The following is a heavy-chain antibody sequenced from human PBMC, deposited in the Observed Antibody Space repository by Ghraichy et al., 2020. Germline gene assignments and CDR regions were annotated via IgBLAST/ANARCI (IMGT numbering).Heavy chain of an antibody. CDR1: GFTFSSYA. D-gene: IGHD1-26*01. CDR3: AKDGGGVVGALYFDY. CDR2: ISGSGGST. J-gene: IGHJ4*02. V-gene: IGHV3-23*01. Sequence: GALRLSCAASGFTFSSYAMSWVRQAPGKGLEWVSAISGSGGSTYYADSVKGRFTISRDNSKNTLYLQMNSLRAEDTAVYYCAKDGGGVVGALYFDYWGQGTLVTVSS.